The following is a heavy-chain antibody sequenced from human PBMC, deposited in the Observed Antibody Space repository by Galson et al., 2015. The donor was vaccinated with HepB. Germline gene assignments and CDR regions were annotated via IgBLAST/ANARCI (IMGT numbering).Heavy chain of an antibody. Sequence: SETLSLTCAVYRASFSGYHWYWIRQSPEKGLEWLGEIHASGSTNYNPSLKGRVSISLDTSKKQVSLKLNSVIAADTAVYFCATGPPGFGSGWFVYWGQGTPVTVSS. CDR1: RASFSGYH. CDR2: IHASGST. J-gene: IGHJ4*02. D-gene: IGHD6-25*01. CDR3: ATGPPGFGSGWFVY. V-gene: IGHV4-34*01.